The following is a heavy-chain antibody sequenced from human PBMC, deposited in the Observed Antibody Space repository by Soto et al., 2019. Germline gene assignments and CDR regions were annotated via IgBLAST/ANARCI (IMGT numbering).Heavy chain of an antibody. CDR3: AREVLLWFGDPIV. V-gene: IGHV3-7*01. CDR2: IKQDGSEK. Sequence: GGSLRLSCAASGFTFSSYWMSWVRQAPGKGLEWVANIKQDGSEKYYVDSVKGRFAISRDSAKNSLYLQMNSLRAEDTAVYYCAREVLLWFGDPIVWGQGTLVTVSS. CDR1: GFTFSSYW. D-gene: IGHD3-10*01. J-gene: IGHJ4*02.